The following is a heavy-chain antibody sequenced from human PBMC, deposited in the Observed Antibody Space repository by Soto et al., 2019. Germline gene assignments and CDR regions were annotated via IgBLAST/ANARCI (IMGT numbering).Heavy chain of an antibody. CDR2: IIPNLGIA. J-gene: IGHJ4*02. Sequence: QVQLVQSGAEVKKPGSSVKVSCKASGGTFSSYTISWVRQAPGQGLEWMGRIIPNLGIANYAQKLQGRVTITADKPTSTAYMELSSLRSEHTAVCYSARDGWYSHNWGQGTLVTVSS. CDR1: GGTFSSYT. CDR3: ARDGWYSHN. V-gene: IGHV1-69*08. D-gene: IGHD1-1*01.